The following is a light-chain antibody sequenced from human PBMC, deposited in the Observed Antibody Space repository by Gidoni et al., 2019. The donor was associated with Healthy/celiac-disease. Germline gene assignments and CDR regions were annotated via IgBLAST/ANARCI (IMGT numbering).Light chain of an antibody. CDR2: EDS. J-gene: IGLJ3*02. Sequence: SYLLTQPPSLQVAPGQTASITWGGNNIGSKSVHWYQQKPGQAPVLVVYEDSDRPSGIPERFSGSNSGNTATLTSSRVEAGDEADYYCQVWDSSSGVFGGGTKLTVL. CDR1: NIGSKS. V-gene: IGLV3-21*02. CDR3: QVWDSSSGV.